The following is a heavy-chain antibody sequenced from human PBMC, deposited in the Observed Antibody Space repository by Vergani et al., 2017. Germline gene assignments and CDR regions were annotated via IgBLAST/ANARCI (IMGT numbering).Heavy chain of an antibody. CDR3: ARMGDSSGYYSFDY. Sequence: QVTLKESGPALVKPTQTLTLTCTFSGFSLSTSGMRVSWIRQPPGKALEWLARIDWDDDKFYSTSLKTRLTISKDTSKNQVVLTMTNMDPVETGTYYCARMGDSSGYYSFDYWGQGTLVTVSS. J-gene: IGHJ4*02. D-gene: IGHD3-22*01. V-gene: IGHV2-70*04. CDR2: IDWDDDK. CDR1: GFSLSTSGMR.